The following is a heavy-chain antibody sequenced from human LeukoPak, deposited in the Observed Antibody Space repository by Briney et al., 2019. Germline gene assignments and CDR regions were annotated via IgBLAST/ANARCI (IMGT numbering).Heavy chain of an antibody. CDR2: IDASGST. D-gene: IGHD3-22*01. Sequence: SETLSLTCTVSGASVSSYYWIWIRQPAGRGLEWIGRIDASGSTNYNPSLKSRVTMSVDSSKNQFSLKVSSVTAADTAVYYCARRPARVTMIRAAFDIWGQGTMVTVSS. CDR1: GASVSSYY. V-gene: IGHV4-4*07. J-gene: IGHJ3*02. CDR3: ARRPARVTMIRAAFDI.